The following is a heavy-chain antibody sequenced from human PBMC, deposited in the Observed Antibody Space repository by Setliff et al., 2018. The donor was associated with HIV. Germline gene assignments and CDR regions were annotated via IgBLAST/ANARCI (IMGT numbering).Heavy chain of an antibody. CDR1: GFTLSDQY. CDR2: TRNKANSYTT. D-gene: IGHD3-10*01. Sequence: PGGSLRLSCAASGFTLSDQYMDWVRQAPGKGLEWVGRTRNKANSYTTEYAASVKGRFTISRDDSKNSLYLQVNSLRAEDTAVYYCARYGLDGVTIFSPLSGYMDVWGKGTTVTVSS. CDR3: ARYGLDGVTIFSPLSGYMDV. V-gene: IGHV3-72*01. J-gene: IGHJ6*03.